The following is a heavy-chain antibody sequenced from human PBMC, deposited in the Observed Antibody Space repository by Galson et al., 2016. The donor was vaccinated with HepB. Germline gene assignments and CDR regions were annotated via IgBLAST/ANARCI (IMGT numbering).Heavy chain of an antibody. CDR1: GFTFSIYS. J-gene: IGHJ5*02. CDR2: ISDSGNIT. Sequence: SLRLSCAASGFTFSIYSMTWVRQAPGRGLEWISAISDSGNITYYADSLQGRFTVSRDNSKSTLYLQMKSLRAEDTAVYYCAKVGGALIYRMSNWFDPWGQGTLVTVSS. D-gene: IGHD1-26*01. CDR3: AKVGGALIYRMSNWFDP. V-gene: IGHV3-23*01.